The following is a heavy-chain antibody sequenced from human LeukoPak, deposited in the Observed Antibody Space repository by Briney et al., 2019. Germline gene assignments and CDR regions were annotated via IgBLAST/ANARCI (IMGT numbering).Heavy chain of an antibody. Sequence: GASVKVSCKASGYTFTGYYMHWVRQAPGQGLEWMGWMSPDSGNTGYAQKFQGRVTITRNTSISTAYMELSSLRSEDTAVYYCARNQRAIYDSSGYWYNWFDPWGQGTLVTVSS. CDR1: GYTFTGYY. J-gene: IGHJ5*02. CDR2: MSPDSGNT. CDR3: ARNQRAIYDSSGYWYNWFDP. D-gene: IGHD3-22*01. V-gene: IGHV1-8*02.